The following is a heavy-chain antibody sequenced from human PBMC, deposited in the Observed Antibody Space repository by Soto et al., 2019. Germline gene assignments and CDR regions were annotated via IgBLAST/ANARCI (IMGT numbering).Heavy chain of an antibody. J-gene: IGHJ5*02. D-gene: IGHD3-10*01. Sequence: GGSLRLSCAASGFTFRSFTMNWVRQAPGKGLEWVSTISSNSAYIYYTDALRGRFTISRDNAKNSLHLQMNSLRAEDTAVYYCTRDASRDSTARGWFDPWGPGTLVTVSS. CDR3: TRDASRDSTARGWFDP. CDR2: ISSNSAYI. V-gene: IGHV3-21*01. CDR1: GFTFRSFT.